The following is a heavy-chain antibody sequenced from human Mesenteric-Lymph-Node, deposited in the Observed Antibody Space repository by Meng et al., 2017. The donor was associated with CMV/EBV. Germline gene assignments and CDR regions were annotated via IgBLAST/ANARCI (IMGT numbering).Heavy chain of an antibody. V-gene: IGHV1-69*06. CDR2: IIPIIGST. CDR3: ARVYCSTTSCYGGYGMDV. CDR1: GGTSSNFA. D-gene: IGHD2-2*01. J-gene: IGHJ6*02. Sequence: SVKVSCKASGGTSSNFAISWVRQAPGQGLEWMGGIIPIIGSTNYAQKFQGRVTISADKSTSTAYMELSSLRSDDTAVYYCARVYCSTTSCYGGYGMDVWGQGTTVTVSS.